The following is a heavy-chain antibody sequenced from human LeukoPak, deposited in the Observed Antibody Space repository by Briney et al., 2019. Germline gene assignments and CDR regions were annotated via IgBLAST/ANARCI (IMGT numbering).Heavy chain of an antibody. CDR1: GFTVSSNY. CDR3: ARGTIGYTYGLDY. V-gene: IGHV3-53*01. D-gene: IGHD5-18*01. CDR2: IYSGGTT. J-gene: IGHJ4*02. Sequence: GGSLRLSCAASGFTVSSNYMSWVRQAPGKGLEWVSVIYSGGTTYYADSVKGRFTISRDNSKNTLNLQMNSLRGVDTAVYYCARGTIGYTYGLDYWGQGTLVTVSS.